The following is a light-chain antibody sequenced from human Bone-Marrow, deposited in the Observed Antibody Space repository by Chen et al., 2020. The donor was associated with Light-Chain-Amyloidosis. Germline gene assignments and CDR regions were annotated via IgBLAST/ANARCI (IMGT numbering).Light chain of an antibody. V-gene: IGLV3-21*02. Sequence: SYLLTQPSSVSVAPGQTATIACGGNNIGSTSVHWYQQTPGQAPLLVVYDDSDRPSGIPERLSGSNSGNTATLTISRVEAGDEADYYCQVWDWSSDRPLFGGGTKLTVL. CDR3: QVWDWSSDRPL. J-gene: IGLJ3*02. CDR2: DDS. CDR1: NIGSTS.